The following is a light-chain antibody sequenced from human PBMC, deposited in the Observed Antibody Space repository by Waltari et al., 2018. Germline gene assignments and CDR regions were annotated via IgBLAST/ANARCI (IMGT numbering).Light chain of an antibody. Sequence: EIVMTQSPATLSVSPGERATLSCTASQSVTTNLAWYQQKPGQAPRLLIYGASTRATGIPARFSGSGSGTEFTLTISGTQSGDFAIYYCQQYNNWPPLFTFGPGTRVDFK. V-gene: IGKV3-15*01. CDR2: GAS. CDR1: QSVTTN. J-gene: IGKJ3*01. CDR3: QQYNNWPPLFT.